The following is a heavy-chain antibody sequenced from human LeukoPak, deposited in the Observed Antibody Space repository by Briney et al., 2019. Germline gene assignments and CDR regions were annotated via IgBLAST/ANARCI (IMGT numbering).Heavy chain of an antibody. J-gene: IGHJ3*02. CDR3: ARDSRLLWFGEFPHDAFDI. D-gene: IGHD3-10*01. CDR1: GGSINSGGNY. V-gene: IGHV4-31*03. Sequence: SETLSLTCTVSGGSINSGGNYWSWIRQHPGKGLEWIGYIYYSGTTYYNPSLKSRLTISIETSKNQFSLKLSSVTAADTAVYYCARDSRLLWFGEFPHDAFDIWGQGTMVTVSS. CDR2: IYYSGTT.